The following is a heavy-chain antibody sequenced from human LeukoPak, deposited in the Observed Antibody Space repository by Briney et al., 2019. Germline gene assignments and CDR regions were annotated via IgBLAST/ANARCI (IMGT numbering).Heavy chain of an antibody. CDR2: ISGIVCST. CDR1: GFTFSSYA. D-gene: IGHD2-21*02. CDR3: AMPVVVTAILDY. V-gene: IGHV3-23*01. J-gene: IGHJ4*02. Sequence: GGALRLSCAASGFTFSSYAMSWVRQAPGKGLEWGSPISGIVCSTYYADSVKGGFSISRDNSKSTLYLQMNSLRAEDTAVYYCAMPVVVTAILDYWGQGTLVTVSS.